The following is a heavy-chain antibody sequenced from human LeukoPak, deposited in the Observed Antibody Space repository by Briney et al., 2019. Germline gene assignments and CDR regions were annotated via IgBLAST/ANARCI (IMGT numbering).Heavy chain of an antibody. CDR3: ARTNVGSSWSYYYYYGMDV. J-gene: IGHJ6*02. CDR1: GGSISSYY. CDR2: IYYSGST. V-gene: IGHV4-59*08. D-gene: IGHD6-13*01. Sequence: PSETLSLTCTVSGGSISSYYWSWIRQLPGKGLEWIGYIYYSGSTNYNPSLKSRVTISVDTSKNQFSLKLSSVTAADTAVYYCARTNVGSSWSYYYYYGMDVWGQGTTVTVSS.